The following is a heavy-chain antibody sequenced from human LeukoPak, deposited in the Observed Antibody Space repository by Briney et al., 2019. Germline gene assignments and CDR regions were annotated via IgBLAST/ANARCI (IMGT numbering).Heavy chain of an antibody. Sequence: SETLSLTCTVSGGSIDSSSYYWGWVRQPPRKGLEWIGTIHYSGSTYYNPSLESRVTISIDTSKNQFSLKVNSVTAADTAVYYCARPDGYISHYHYMYDWGKGTTVTVSS. CDR2: IHYSGST. CDR3: ARPDGYISHYHYMYD. D-gene: IGHD5-24*01. CDR1: GGSIDSSSYY. J-gene: IGHJ6*03. V-gene: IGHV4-39*01.